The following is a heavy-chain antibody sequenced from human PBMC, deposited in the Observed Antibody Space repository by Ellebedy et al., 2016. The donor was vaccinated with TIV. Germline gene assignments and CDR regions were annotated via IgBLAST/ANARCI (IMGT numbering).Heavy chain of an antibody. CDR3: AHIDGDYSDFC. Sequence: GGSLRLSCAASGFTFSSYAMSWVRQAPGKGLEWVSAISGSGGSTYYADSVKGRFTISRDNSKNTLYLQMNSLRAEDTAVYYCAHIDGDYSDFCWGQGTLVTVSS. V-gene: IGHV3-23*01. D-gene: IGHD4-11*01. J-gene: IGHJ4*02. CDR1: GFTFSSYA. CDR2: ISGSGGST.